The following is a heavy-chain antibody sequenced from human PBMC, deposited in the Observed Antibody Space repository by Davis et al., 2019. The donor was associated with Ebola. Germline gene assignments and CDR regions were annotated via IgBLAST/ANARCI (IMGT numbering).Heavy chain of an antibody. CDR3: ARSGLSFGVVKYHYGMDV. V-gene: IGHV3-23*01. CDR2: ISGSGGST. CDR1: GFTFSSYA. J-gene: IGHJ6*04. D-gene: IGHD3-3*01. Sequence: ESLKISCAASGFTFSSYAMTWVRQAPGKGLEWVSAISGSGGSTYYAGSVKGRFTVSRDNSKKTMYLQMNSLRAEDTAVYYCARSGLSFGVVKYHYGMDVWGKGTTVTVSS.